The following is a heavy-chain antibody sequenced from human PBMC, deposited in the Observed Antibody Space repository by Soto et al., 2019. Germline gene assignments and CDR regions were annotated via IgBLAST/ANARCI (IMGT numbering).Heavy chain of an antibody. J-gene: IGHJ5*02. V-gene: IGHV4-31*03. D-gene: IGHD2-21*01. CDR1: GAALNSGNYY. Sequence: SETLSLTCSVSGAALNSGNYYWSWIRQVPGKGLEWIGHICVTGAVDYNPSLRDRITISQDTSERQFSLNLRLVTAADTAVYYCARLRIATNNYKWFDPWGQGTLVTVSS. CDR3: ARLRIATNNYKWFDP. CDR2: ICVTGAV.